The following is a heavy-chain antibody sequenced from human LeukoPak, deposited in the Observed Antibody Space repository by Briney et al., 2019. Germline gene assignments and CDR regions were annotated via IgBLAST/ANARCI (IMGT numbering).Heavy chain of an antibody. D-gene: IGHD6-6*01. CDR3: ARDLELLGIAALNY. V-gene: IGHV1-18*01. CDR2: ISAYNGNT. CDR1: GYTFTSYG. J-gene: IGHJ4*02. Sequence: GASVKVSCKASGYTFTSYGISWVRQAPGQGLEWMGWISAYNGNTNYAQKLQGRVTMTTDTSTSTTYMELRSLRSDDTAVYYCARDLELLGIAALNYWGQGTLVTVSS.